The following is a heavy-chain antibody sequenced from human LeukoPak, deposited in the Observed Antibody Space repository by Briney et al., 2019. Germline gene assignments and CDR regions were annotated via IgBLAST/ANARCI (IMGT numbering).Heavy chain of an antibody. CDR3: ARASVFGGSGSYYPIKNWFDP. CDR1: GGTSSSYA. J-gene: IGHJ5*02. V-gene: IGHV1-69*05. Sequence: SVKVSCKASGGTSSSYAISWVRQAPGQGLEWMGRIIPIFGTANYAQKFQGRVTITTDESTSTAYMELSSLRSEDTAVYYCARASVFGGSGSYYPIKNWFDPWGQGTLVTVSS. D-gene: IGHD3-10*01. CDR2: IIPIFGTA.